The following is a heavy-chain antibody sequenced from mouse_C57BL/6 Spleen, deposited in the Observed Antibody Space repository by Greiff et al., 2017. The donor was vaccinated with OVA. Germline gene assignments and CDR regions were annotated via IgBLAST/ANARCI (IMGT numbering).Heavy chain of an antibody. Sequence: QVHVKQSGAELVRPGASVKLSCKASGYTFTDYYINWVKQRPGQGLEWIARIYPGSGNTYYNEKFKGKATLTAEKSSSTAYMQLSSLTSEDSAVYYCARDYDGGSYDYFDYWGQGTTLTVSS. CDR2: IYPGSGNT. J-gene: IGHJ2*01. CDR3: ARDYDGGSYDYFDY. D-gene: IGHD1-1*01. CDR1: GYTFTDYY. V-gene: IGHV1-76*01.